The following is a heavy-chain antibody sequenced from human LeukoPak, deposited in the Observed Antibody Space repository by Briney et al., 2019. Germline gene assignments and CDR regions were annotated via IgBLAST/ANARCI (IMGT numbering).Heavy chain of an antibody. D-gene: IGHD5-24*01. V-gene: IGHV4-39*01. CDR3: ARGLQFSGMDV. CDR2: IYYSGST. J-gene: IGHJ6*02. CDR1: GGSISSSSYY. Sequence: SETLSLTCTVSGGSISSSSYYWGWIRQPPGKGLEWIGSIYYSGSTYYNPSLKSRVTISVDTSKNQFSLKLSSVTAADTAVYYCARGLQFSGMDVWGQGTSVTVSS.